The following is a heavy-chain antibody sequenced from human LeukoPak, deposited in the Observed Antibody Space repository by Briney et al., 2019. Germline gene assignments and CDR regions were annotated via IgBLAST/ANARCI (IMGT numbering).Heavy chain of an antibody. CDR1: GFTFSSYA. J-gene: IGHJ4*02. D-gene: IGHD3-3*01. CDR3: AKDYWSTGADY. V-gene: IGHV3-23*01. CDR2: ISGSGGST. Sequence: EGSLRLSCAASGFTFSSYAMSWVRQAPGKGLEWVSAISGSGGSTCYADSVKGRFTISRDNSKNTLYLQMNSLRAEDTAVYYCAKDYWSTGADYWGQGTLVTVSS.